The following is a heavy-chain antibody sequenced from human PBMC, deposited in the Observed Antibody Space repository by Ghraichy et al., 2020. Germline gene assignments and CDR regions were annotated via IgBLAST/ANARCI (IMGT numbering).Heavy chain of an antibody. J-gene: IGHJ4*02. CDR3: VPRLVNLYYFDY. CDR1: GFTFSSYA. CDR2: ISGSGGST. D-gene: IGHD3-9*01. V-gene: IGHV3-23*01. Sequence: LSLTCAASGFTFSSYAMSWVRQAPGKGLEWVSAISGSGGSTYYADSVKGRFTISRDNYKNTLYLQMNSLRAEDTAVYYCVPRLVNLYYFDYWGQGTLVTVSS.